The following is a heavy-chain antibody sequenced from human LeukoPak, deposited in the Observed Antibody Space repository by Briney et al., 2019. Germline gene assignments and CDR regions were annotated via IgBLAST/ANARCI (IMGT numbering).Heavy chain of an antibody. CDR1: GGSISSSSYY. D-gene: IGHD1-1*01. CDR3: ARRQRKVNFYY. J-gene: IGHJ4*02. Sequence: SETLSLTCTVSGGSISSSSYYRGWIRQPPGKGLEWIGSIYYSGSTYYNPSLKSRVTISVDTSKNQFSLKLSSVTAADTAVYYCARRQRKVNFYYWGQGTLVTVSS. CDR2: IYYSGST. V-gene: IGHV4-39*01.